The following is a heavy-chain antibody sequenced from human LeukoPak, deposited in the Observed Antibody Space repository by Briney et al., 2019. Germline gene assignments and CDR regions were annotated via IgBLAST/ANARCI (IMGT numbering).Heavy chain of an antibody. Sequence: SETLSLTCTVSGGSISSSSYYWGWIRQPPGKGLEWIGSIYYSGSTYYNPSLKSRVTISVDTSKNQFSLKLSSVTAADTAVYYCARRTVADTDYYFDYWGQGTLVTVSS. CDR3: ARRTVADTDYYFDY. D-gene: IGHD6-19*01. CDR2: IYYSGST. V-gene: IGHV4-39*01. CDR1: GGSISSSSYY. J-gene: IGHJ4*02.